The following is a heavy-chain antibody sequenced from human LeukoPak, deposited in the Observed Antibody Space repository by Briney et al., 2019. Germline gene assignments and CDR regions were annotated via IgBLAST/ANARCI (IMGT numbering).Heavy chain of an antibody. CDR2: IYYSGST. CDR1: GGSISSSSYY. V-gene: IGHV4-39*01. CDR3: ARHVVGATPYYYYYMDV. Sequence: SETLSLTCTVSGGSISSSSYYWGWIRQPPGKGLEWIGSIYYSGSTYYNPSLKSRVTISVDTSKNQFSLKLSSVTAADTAVYYSARHVVGATPYYYYYMDVWGKGTTVTVSS. D-gene: IGHD1-26*01. J-gene: IGHJ6*03.